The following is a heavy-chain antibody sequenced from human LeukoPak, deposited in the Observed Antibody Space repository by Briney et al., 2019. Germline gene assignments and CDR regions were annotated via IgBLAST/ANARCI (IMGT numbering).Heavy chain of an antibody. Sequence: PGGSLRLSCAASGFTFSSYGMHWVRQAPGKGLEWVAFIRYDGSNKYYADSVKGRFTISRDNSKNTLYLQMNSLRAEDMAVYYCAKDHYMVRGVDTAYYFDYWGQGTLVTVSS. CDR2: IRYDGSNK. V-gene: IGHV3-30*02. CDR1: GFTFSSYG. J-gene: IGHJ4*02. D-gene: IGHD3-10*01. CDR3: AKDHYMVRGVDTAYYFDY.